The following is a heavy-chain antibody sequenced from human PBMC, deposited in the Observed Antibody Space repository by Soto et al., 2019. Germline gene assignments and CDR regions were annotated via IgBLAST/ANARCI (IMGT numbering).Heavy chain of an antibody. CDR3: ARASLPRHGGGNWFDP. D-gene: IGHD2-15*01. Sequence: PGGSLRLSCAASGFTFSSYAMSWVRQAPGKGLEWVSAISGSGGSTYYADSVKGRFTISRDNSKNTLYLQMNSLRAEDTAVYYCARASLPRHGGGNWFDPWGQGTLVTVSS. CDR1: GFTFSSYA. J-gene: IGHJ5*02. CDR2: ISGSGGST. V-gene: IGHV3-23*01.